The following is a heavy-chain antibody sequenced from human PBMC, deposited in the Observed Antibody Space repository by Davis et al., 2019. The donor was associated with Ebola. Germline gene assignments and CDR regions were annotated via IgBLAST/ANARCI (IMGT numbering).Heavy chain of an antibody. CDR2: MYYRGRT. J-gene: IGHJ5*02. Sequence: SETLSLTCTVSGVSVSAAYWSWIRQSPGKGLEWIGYMYYRGRTNYNPSLKSRVTISVDTSKNQLSLRLTSVTAADTAVYYCARGIYCSDGYCYHPLRWFDPWGQGTLVTVSS. D-gene: IGHD2-15*01. CDR3: ARGIYCSDGYCYHPLRWFDP. V-gene: IGHV4-59*08. CDR1: GVSVSAAY.